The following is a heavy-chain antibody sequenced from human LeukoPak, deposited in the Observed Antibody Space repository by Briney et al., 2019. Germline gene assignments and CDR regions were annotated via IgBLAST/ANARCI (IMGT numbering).Heavy chain of an antibody. CDR3: AAVQVGANYYFDY. CDR1: GFTFTSSA. CDR2: IVVGSGNT. V-gene: IGHV1-58*02. Sequence: GTSVKVSCKASGFTFTSSAMQGVRQARGQRLEWIGWIVVGSGNTNYAQKFQERVTITRDMSTSRAYMELSSLRSEDTAVYYCAAVQVGANYYFDYWGQGTLVTVSS. J-gene: IGHJ4*02. D-gene: IGHD1-26*01.